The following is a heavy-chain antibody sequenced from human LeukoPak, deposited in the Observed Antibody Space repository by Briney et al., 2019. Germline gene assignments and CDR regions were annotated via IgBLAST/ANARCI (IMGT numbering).Heavy chain of an antibody. J-gene: IGHJ4*02. V-gene: IGHV4-34*01. D-gene: IGHD1-7*01. CDR1: GGSFSGYY. CDR3: ASLTGTRGYYFDY. Sequence: SETLSLTCAVYGGSFSGYYWSWIRQPSGKGLEWIGEINHSGSTNYNPSLKSRVTISVDTSKNQFSLKLSSVTAADTAVYYCASLTGTRGYYFDYWGQGTLVTVSS. CDR2: INHSGST.